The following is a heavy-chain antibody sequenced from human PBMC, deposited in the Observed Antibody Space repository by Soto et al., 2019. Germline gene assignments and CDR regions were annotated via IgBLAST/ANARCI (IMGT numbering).Heavy chain of an antibody. Sequence: QVQLVESGGGVVQPGRSLRLSCAASGFTFSSHGMHWVRQAPGKGLEWVALISHDGTNKYYADSVKGRFTISRDNSNNTLYLQVTSLRAEDTALYYCAKQTSAYCSTTPFYEARFYYALHVRGQGTSVTVSS. CDR2: ISHDGTNK. CDR3: AKQTSAYCSTTPFYEARFYYALHV. D-gene: IGHD2-2*01. V-gene: IGHV3-30*18. J-gene: IGHJ6*02. CDR1: GFTFSSHG.